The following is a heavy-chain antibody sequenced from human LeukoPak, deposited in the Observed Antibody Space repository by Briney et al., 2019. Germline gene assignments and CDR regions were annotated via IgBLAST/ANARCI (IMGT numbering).Heavy chain of an antibody. CDR2: IYHSGST. D-gene: IGHD3-22*01. J-gene: IGHJ4*02. V-gene: IGHV4-38-2*01. CDR1: GYSISSGYY. Sequence: SETLSLTCVVSGYSISSGYYWGWIRQSPGKGLEWIGSIYHSGSTYYNPSLKSRVTISVDTSKNQFSLKLRSVTAADTAVYYCAGKYYYDSSGYFYVDYWGQGTLVTVSS. CDR3: AGKYYYDSSGYFYVDY.